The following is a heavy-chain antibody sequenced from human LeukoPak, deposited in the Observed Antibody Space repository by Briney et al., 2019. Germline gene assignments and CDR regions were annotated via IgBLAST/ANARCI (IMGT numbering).Heavy chain of an antibody. V-gene: IGHV3-64*02. CDR1: GFTFSSYS. J-gene: IGHJ2*01. CDR2: IGGGGVTT. CDR3: AREGGGSGLWYYDL. Sequence: RGSLRLSCAASGFTFSSYSMHWVRQAPGKGPEFVSAIGGGGVTTFYADSVKDRFTISRDNSKNTLYLEMGSLRAEDMAVYYCAREGGGSGLWYYDLWGRGTLVTVSS. D-gene: IGHD1-26*01.